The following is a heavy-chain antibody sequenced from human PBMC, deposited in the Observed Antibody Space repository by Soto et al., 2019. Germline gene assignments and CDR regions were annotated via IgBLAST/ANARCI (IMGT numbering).Heavy chain of an antibody. J-gene: IGHJ3*02. CDR1: GFTFSSYA. D-gene: IGHD3-10*01. Sequence: EVQLLESGGGLVQPGGSLRLSCAASGFTFSSYAMSWVRQAPGKGLEWVSAISGSGGSTYYADSVKGRFTISRDNSKNTLYLQMNSLRAEDTAVYYCASRQRITMVRGVITGAFDIWGQGTMVTVSS. CDR3: ASRQRITMVRGVITGAFDI. V-gene: IGHV3-23*01. CDR2: ISGSGGST.